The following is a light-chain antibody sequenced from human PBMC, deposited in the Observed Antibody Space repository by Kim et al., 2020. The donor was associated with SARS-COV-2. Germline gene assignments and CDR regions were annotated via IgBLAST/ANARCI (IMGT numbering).Light chain of an antibody. CDR3: QAWASSTHNHV. CDR1: KLGDKY. CDR2: QDN. V-gene: IGLV3-1*01. J-gene: IGLJ1*01. Sequence: SYELTQPPSVSVSPGQTASITCSGYKLGDKYVSWYQQKPGQSPVVVIYQDNQRPSGIPERFSGSNSGNTATLTISGPQAMDEADYYCQAWASSTHNHVFG.